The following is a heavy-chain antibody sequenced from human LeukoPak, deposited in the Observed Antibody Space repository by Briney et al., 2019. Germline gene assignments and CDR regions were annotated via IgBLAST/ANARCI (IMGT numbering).Heavy chain of an antibody. CDR3: ARLLRPGGRKGDAFDI. CDR2: FYDSGDF. CDR1: GGSISGHH. J-gene: IGHJ3*02. D-gene: IGHD1-26*01. Sequence: KSSETLSLTCTVSGGSISGHHWTWIRQPPGTGLEWIGYFYDSGDFNYNPSLKSRVTIWMDMSNNQFSLTMSSVTAADTAMYYWARLLRPGGRKGDAFDIWGQGTLVTVSS. V-gene: IGHV4-59*08.